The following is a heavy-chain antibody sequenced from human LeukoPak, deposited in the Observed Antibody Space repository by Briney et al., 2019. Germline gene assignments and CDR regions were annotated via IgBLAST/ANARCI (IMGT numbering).Heavy chain of an antibody. CDR2: ISYDGGEI. V-gene: IGHV3-7*03. CDR1: GFTFSSYW. J-gene: IGHJ5*02. Sequence: GGSLRLSCAVSGFTFSSYWMSWVRQAPGKGLEWVAIISYDGGEIYYVDSVKGRFTLSRDNAKNTLYLQTNSLRAEDTAIYYCAKIQFQLPPARWPSISWGQGTLVTVSS. D-gene: IGHD5-24*01. CDR3: AKIQFQLPPARWPSIS.